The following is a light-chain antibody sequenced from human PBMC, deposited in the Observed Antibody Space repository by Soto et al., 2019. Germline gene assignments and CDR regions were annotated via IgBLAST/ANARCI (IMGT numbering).Light chain of an antibody. Sequence: DTQMTQSPSTLSASVGDRVTITCRASQSISSWLAWCQQKPGKAPKLLIYDASSMESGVPSVFSGSGAGTKFTLTSNSLQPDYFANNYCQDNNSYPYTFGQGTSVEIK. CDR2: DAS. J-gene: IGKJ2*01. CDR1: QSISSW. CDR3: QDNNSYPYT. V-gene: IGKV1-5*01.